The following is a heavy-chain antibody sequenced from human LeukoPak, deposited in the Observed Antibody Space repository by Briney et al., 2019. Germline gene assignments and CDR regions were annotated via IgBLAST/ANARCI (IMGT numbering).Heavy chain of an antibody. CDR2: IFYSGNT. CDR1: GGSFSGYY. D-gene: IGHD2-15*01. V-gene: IGHV4-34*01. CDR3: ARGVGYCSGGSCYSDGIDY. Sequence: PSETLSLTCAVYGGSFSGYYWGWIRQPPRKGLEWIGSIFYSGNTFYKPSLKSRVTISVDTSKNQFSLKLSSVTAADTAVYYCARGVGYCSGGSCYSDGIDYWGQGTLDTVSS. J-gene: IGHJ4*02.